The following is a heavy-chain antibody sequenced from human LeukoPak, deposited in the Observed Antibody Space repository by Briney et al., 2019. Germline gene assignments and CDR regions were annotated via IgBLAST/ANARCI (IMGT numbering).Heavy chain of an antibody. J-gene: IGHJ4*02. V-gene: IGHV7-4-1*02. Sequence: GASVKVSCKASGYTFTTYAMNWVRQAPGQGLEWMGWINTNTGNPTYAQGFTGRFVFSLDTSVSTAYLQISSLKAEDTGVYYCASSYCSGGHCYPQQTVYYFDFWGQGTLVTVSS. CDR2: INTNTGNP. CDR1: GYTFTTYA. D-gene: IGHD2-15*01. CDR3: ASSYCSGGHCYPQQTVYYFDF.